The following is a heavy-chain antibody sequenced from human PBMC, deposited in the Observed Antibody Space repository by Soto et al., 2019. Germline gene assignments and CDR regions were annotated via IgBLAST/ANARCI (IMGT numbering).Heavy chain of an antibody. D-gene: IGHD3-16*01. CDR3: AKKGAADDAIDI. Sequence: QVQLVQSGAEVKKPGSSVKVSCKASGGTFSSYAISWVRQAPGQGLEWMGGIIPIYGTTNYAQKFQGRVTITADDDTSTAYMELSSLRSEDTAVYYCAKKGAADDAIDIWGQGTMVTVSS. CDR2: IIPIYGTT. CDR1: GGTFSSYA. V-gene: IGHV1-69*12. J-gene: IGHJ3*02.